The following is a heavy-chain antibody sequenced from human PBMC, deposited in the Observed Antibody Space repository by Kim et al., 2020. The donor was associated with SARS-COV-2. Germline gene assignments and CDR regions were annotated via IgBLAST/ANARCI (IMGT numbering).Heavy chain of an antibody. D-gene: IGHD3-22*01. CDR1: GYSFTAYD. CDR2: INPTSGAT. V-gene: IGHV1-2*06. J-gene: IGHJ5*02. CDR3: VRDYYGGFPDP. Sequence: ASVKVSCRAFGYSFTAYDLHWVRLVPGQGLEWMGRINPTSGATSSAQKFQGRVTMTRDTSISTAYMDLSRLTSDDTAVYYCVRDYYGGFPDPWGQGTLVTVSS.